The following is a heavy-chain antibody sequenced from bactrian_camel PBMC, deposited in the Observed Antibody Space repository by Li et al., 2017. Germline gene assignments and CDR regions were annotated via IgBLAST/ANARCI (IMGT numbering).Heavy chain of an antibody. V-gene: IGHV3S1*01. J-gene: IGHJ4*01. CDR1: G. CDR2: INMGGDST. CDR3: AQAGTGWAPNNY. Sequence: HVQLVESGGGLVHPGGSLRLSCADGMNWVLQAPGMGLERVSTINMGGDSTYYADSVKGRFTISRDDAKSTVYLQLNSLKTEDMALYFCAQAGTGWAPNNYWAQGTQVTVS. D-gene: IGHD5*01.